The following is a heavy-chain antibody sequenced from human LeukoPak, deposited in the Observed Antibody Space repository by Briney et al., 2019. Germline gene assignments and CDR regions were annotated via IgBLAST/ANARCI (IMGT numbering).Heavy chain of an antibody. J-gene: IGHJ6*02. CDR1: GFTFSSYA. Sequence: GSLRLSCAASGFTFSSYAMSWVRQAPGKGLEWVSAISGSGGSTYYADSVKGRFTISRDNSKNTLYLQMNSLRAEDTAVYYCARDVYSSSWDDTYYYYYGMDVWGQGTTVTVSS. CDR3: ARDVYSSSWDDTYYYYYGMDV. D-gene: IGHD6-13*01. V-gene: IGHV3-23*01. CDR2: ISGSGGST.